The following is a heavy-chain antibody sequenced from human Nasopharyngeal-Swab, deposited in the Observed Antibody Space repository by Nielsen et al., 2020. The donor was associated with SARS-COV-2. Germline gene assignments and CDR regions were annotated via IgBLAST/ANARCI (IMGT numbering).Heavy chain of an antibody. CDR1: GFTFSSDA. Sequence: GGSLRLSCAASGFTFSSDAMSWVRQAPGKGLEWVSIISGSGDTTYYADPVKDRFTTPRDNSKNTLYMQTNSLSVEDTAVYYCAKAPYLRGLAVWGQGTTVTVSS. D-gene: IGHD2-21*01. CDR2: ISGSGDTT. V-gene: IGHV3-23*01. CDR3: AKAPYLRGLAV. J-gene: IGHJ6*02.